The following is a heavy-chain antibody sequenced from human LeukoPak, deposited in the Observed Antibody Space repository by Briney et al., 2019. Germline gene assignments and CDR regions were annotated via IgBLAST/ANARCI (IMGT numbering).Heavy chain of an antibody. V-gene: IGHV1-2*02. Sequence: GASVKVSCKTSGYTFTDYYMHWVRQAPGQGLEWMGWINPNSGVTSSAQKFQSRVTMTRDTSITTVYMEVRWLTSDDTAIYYCARADRLDGAPYLIGPWGQGTLVTVSS. CDR2: INPNSGVT. CDR3: ARADRLDGAPYLIGP. D-gene: IGHD2-21*01. J-gene: IGHJ5*02. CDR1: GYTFTDYY.